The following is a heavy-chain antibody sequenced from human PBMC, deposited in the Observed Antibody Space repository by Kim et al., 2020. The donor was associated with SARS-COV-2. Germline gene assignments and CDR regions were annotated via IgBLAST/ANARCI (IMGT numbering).Heavy chain of an antibody. CDR3: ARAEERYCSSTSCYTAYFDY. CDR2: ISYDGSNK. J-gene: IGHJ4*02. V-gene: IGHV3-30*04. CDR1: GFTFSSYA. Sequence: GGSLRLSCAASGFTFSSYAMHWVRQAPGKGLEWVAVISYDGSNKYYADSVKGRFTISRDNSKNTLYLQMNSLRAEDKAVYYCARAEERYCSSTSCYTAYFDYWGQGTLVTVSS. D-gene: IGHD2-2*02.